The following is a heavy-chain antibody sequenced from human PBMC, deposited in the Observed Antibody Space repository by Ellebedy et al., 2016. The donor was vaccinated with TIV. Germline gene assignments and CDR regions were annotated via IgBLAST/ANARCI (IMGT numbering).Heavy chain of an antibody. J-gene: IGHJ4*02. Sequence: GESLKISCAASGFSVSYPYMSWVRQAPGKGLEWVSLIYSSGEEYSADSVRGRFTISRDNAKNTLYLQMNSLTAEDTAVYYCARHDVMTGPFDYWGQGTLVTVSS. V-gene: IGHV3-53*01. CDR1: GFSVSYPY. CDR3: ARHDVMTGPFDY. CDR2: IYSSGEE. D-gene: IGHD3-9*01.